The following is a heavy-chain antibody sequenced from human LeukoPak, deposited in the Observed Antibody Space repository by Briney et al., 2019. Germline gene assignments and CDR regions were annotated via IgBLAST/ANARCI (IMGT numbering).Heavy chain of an antibody. J-gene: IGHJ5*02. CDR2: IFHRGYT. Sequence: SETLSLTCTVSGYSISSGYYWGWIRQPPGKGLEWIGGIFHRGYTYYNPSLKSRVTISVDTSKNQFSLKLSSVTAADTAVYFCARIYCAGDCYSFIPDWFDPWGQGTLVTVSS. CDR1: GYSISSGYY. D-gene: IGHD2-21*02. CDR3: ARIYCAGDCYSFIPDWFDP. V-gene: IGHV4-38-2*02.